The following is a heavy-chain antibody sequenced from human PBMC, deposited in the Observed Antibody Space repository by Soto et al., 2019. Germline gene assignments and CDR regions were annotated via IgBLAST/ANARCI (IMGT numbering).Heavy chain of an antibody. D-gene: IGHD2-2*02. CDR3: AAARKLLLHHPYSYALDV. Sequence: GASVKVSCKASGFTVTSSAVEWVRQARGQRLEWRGWIVVGSGNTNYAQKVQERDTITRDRTTSTSYMELSSLRTEDTAVYYSAAARKLLLHHPYSYALDVWAQATTVTLS. J-gene: IGHJ6*02. CDR2: IVVGSGNT. V-gene: IGHV1-58*01. CDR1: GFTVTSSA.